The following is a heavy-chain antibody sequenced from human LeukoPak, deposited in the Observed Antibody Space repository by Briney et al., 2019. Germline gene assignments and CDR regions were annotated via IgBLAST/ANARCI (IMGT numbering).Heavy chain of an antibody. CDR2: ISGSNGNT. Sequence: VASVKVSCKASGYTFNRYGISWVRQAPGQGLEWIGWISGSNGNTNYAQRFQGRVTMTTDSSTSTAYMELRSLRSDDTAVYYCARAGYCSSTSCYLSRYYYYYMDVWGKGTTVTISS. J-gene: IGHJ6*03. CDR1: GYTFNRYG. CDR3: ARAGYCSSTSCYLSRYYYYYMDV. D-gene: IGHD2-2*03. V-gene: IGHV1-18*01.